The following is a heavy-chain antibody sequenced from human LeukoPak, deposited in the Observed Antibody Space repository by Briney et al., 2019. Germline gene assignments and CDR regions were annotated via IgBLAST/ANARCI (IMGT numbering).Heavy chain of an antibody. Sequence: SETLSLTCAVYGGSFSGYYWSWIRQPPGKGLEWIGEINHSGSTNYNPSLKSRVTISVDTSKNQFSLKLSSVTAADTAVYYCARRIRRGWYFRVWYNWFDPWGQGTLVTVPS. D-gene: IGHD6-19*01. CDR3: ARRIRRGWYFRVWYNWFDP. CDR2: INHSGST. J-gene: IGHJ5*02. V-gene: IGHV4-34*01. CDR1: GGSFSGYY.